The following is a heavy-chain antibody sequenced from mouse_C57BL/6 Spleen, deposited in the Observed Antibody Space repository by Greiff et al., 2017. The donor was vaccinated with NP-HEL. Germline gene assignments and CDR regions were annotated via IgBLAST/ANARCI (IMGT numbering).Heavy chain of an antibody. CDR3: ARWDTTVVRYFDV. CDR1: GFTFSSYG. V-gene: IGHV5-6*01. D-gene: IGHD1-1*01. Sequence: DVHLVESGGDLVKPGGSLKLSCAASGFTFSSYGMSWVRQTPDKRLEWVATISSGGSYTYYPDSVKGRFTIARDNAKNTLYLQMSSLKSEDTAMYYCARWDTTVVRYFDVWGTGTTVTVSS. CDR2: ISSGGSYT. J-gene: IGHJ1*03.